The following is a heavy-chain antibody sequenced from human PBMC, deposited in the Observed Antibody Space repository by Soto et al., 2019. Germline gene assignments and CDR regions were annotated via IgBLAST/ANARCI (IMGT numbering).Heavy chain of an antibody. CDR1: GGSISSSSYY. CDR3: ESQAVAAPFDY. CDR2: IYYSGRT. V-gene: IGHV4-39*01. J-gene: IGHJ4*02. Sequence: SETLSLTCTVSGGSISSSSYYWGWIRQPPGKGLEWIGSIYYSGRTYYNPSIKSRVTISVDTSKNQFSLKLSSVAAADTAVYYCESQAVAAPFDYWGQGTQVTVSS. D-gene: IGHD6-19*01.